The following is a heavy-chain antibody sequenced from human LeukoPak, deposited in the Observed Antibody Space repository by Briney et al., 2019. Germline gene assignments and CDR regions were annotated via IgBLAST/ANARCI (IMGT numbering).Heavy chain of an antibody. V-gene: IGHV1-69*13. CDR1: GGTFSSYA. CDR2: IIPIFGTA. J-gene: IGHJ6*03. D-gene: IGHD3-3*01. CDR3: ARAPYYDFWSGENYYYYYMDV. Sequence: SVKVSCKASGGTFSSYAISWVRQAPGQGLEWMGGIIPIFGTANYAQKFQGRVTITADESTSTAYMELSSLRYEDTAVYYCARAPYYDFWSGENYYYYYMDVWGKGTTVTVSS.